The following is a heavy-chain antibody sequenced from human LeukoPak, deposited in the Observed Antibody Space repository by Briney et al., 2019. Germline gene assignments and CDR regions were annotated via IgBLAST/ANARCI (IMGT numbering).Heavy chain of an antibody. Sequence: GESLKISCKGSGYFFTNYWIAWVRQMPGKGLEWMGIIYPDDSDTRYSPSFQGQVTISADKSTTTAYLQWSSLKASDTAMYYCARKDSSGYYSFDYWGQGTLVTVSS. J-gene: IGHJ4*02. V-gene: IGHV5-51*01. CDR3: ARKDSSGYYSFDY. CDR2: IYPDDSDT. CDR1: GYFFTNYW. D-gene: IGHD3-22*01.